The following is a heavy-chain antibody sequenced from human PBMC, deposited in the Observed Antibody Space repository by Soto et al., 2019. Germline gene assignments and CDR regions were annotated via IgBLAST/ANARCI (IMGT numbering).Heavy chain of an antibody. J-gene: IGHJ4*02. V-gene: IGHV4-31*03. CDR1: GGSISSTGYF. Sequence: QVQLQESGPGLVKPSQTLSLTCTVSGGSISSTGYFWTWIRQHPGKGLEWIGYIFYSGSTFHNPSLKSRVTISVDTSKNQFSLEMSSVTAADTAVYYRAREAGSGDYFDYWGQGTLVTVSS. CDR2: IFYSGST. D-gene: IGHD1-26*01. CDR3: AREAGSGDYFDY.